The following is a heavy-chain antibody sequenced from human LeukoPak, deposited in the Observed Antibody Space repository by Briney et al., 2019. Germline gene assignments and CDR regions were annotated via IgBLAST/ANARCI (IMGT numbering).Heavy chain of an antibody. J-gene: IGHJ6*03. CDR1: GFTFSSYA. CDR2: ISYDGSNK. V-gene: IGHV3-30*04. Sequence: PGRSLRLSCAASGFTFSSYAMHWVRQAPGKGLEWVAVISYDGSNKYNADSVKGRFTISRDNSKNTLYLQMNSLRAEDTAAYYCAKGGSYGSGSYYKLVYMDVWGKGTTVTISS. D-gene: IGHD3-10*01. CDR3: AKGGSYGSGSYYKLVYMDV.